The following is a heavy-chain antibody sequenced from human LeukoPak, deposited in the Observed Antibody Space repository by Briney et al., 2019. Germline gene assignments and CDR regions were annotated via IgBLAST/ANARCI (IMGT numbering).Heavy chain of an antibody. CDR3: ARVEAANFFDY. CDR2: IYYSGST. J-gene: IGHJ4*02. V-gene: IGHV4-59*01. D-gene: IGHD2-15*01. Sequence: SETLSLTCAVYGGSFSGYYWSWIRQPPGKGLEWIGYIYYSGSTNYNPSLKSRVTISVDTSKNQFSLKLSSVTAADTAVYYCARVEAANFFDYWGQGTLVTVSS. CDR1: GGSFSGYY.